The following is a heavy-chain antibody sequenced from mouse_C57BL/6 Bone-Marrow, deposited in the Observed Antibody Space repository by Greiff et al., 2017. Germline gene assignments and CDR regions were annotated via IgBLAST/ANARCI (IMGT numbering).Heavy chain of an antibody. CDR1: GFTFTDYY. D-gene: IGHD4-1*01. V-gene: IGHV7-3*01. Sequence: EVQLQQSGGGLVQPGGSLSLSCAASGFTFTDYYMSWVRQPPGKALEWLGFIRNKANGYTTEYSASVKGRFTISRDNSQSILYLQMNALRAEDSATYYCARYNWADYAMDYWGQGTSVTVSS. CDR2: IRNKANGYTT. CDR3: ARYNWADYAMDY. J-gene: IGHJ4*01.